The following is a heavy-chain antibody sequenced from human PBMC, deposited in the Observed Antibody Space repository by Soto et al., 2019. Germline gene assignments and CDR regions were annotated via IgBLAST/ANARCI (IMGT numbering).Heavy chain of an antibody. Sequence: SETLSLTCTVSGGSISSYYWSWIRQPPGKGLEWIGYIYYSGSTNYNPSLKSRVTTSVDTSKNQFSLKLSSVTAADTAVYYCARGATIPADFDYWGQGTLVTVSS. CDR1: GGSISSYY. J-gene: IGHJ4*02. D-gene: IGHD5-12*01. CDR3: ARGATIPADFDY. CDR2: IYYSGST. V-gene: IGHV4-59*01.